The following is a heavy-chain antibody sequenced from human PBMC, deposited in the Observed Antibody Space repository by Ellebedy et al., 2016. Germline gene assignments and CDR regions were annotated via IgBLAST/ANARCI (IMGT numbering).Heavy chain of an antibody. CDR2: IFSNDEK. J-gene: IGHJ6*02. CDR3: ARISMVRGVIEVSYYGMDV. V-gene: IGHV2-26*01. D-gene: IGHD3-10*01. CDR1: GFSLSNARMG. Sequence: SGPTLVKPTETLTLTCTVSGFSLSNARMGVSWIRQPPGKALEWLAHIFSNDEKSYSTSLKSRLTISKDTSKSQVVLTMTNMDPVDTATYYCARISMVRGVIEVSYYGMDVWGPGTTVTVSS.